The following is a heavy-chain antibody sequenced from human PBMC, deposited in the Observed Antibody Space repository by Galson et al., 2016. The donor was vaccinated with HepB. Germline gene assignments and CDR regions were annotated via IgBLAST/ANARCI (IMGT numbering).Heavy chain of an antibody. CDR3: AKGAVGVGASDY. CDR2: ISGPGGGT. Sequence: SLRLSCAASGFTFSTYAMTWVRQAPGKGLEWVSTISGPGGGTFYADSVKGRFTISRDNSRNTLYLQINNLRAEDTAVYYCAKGAVGVGASDYWGQGTLVTVSS. V-gene: IGHV3-23*01. D-gene: IGHD1-26*01. CDR1: GFTFSTYA. J-gene: IGHJ4*02.